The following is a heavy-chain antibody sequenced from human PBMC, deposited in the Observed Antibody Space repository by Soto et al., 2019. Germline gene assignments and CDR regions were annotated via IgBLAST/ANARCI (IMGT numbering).Heavy chain of an antibody. Sequence: EVQLLESGGGLVQPGGSLRLSCAASGFTFSSYVMSWVLQAPGKGLEWVSGISGSGGSTYYADSVKGRFTISRDNSKNTLSLQMNRPRAEDTAVYYCATVPYDFLIGYYPPLYFDYWGQGTLVTVSS. CDR1: GFTFSSYV. J-gene: IGHJ4*02. CDR3: ATVPYDFLIGYYPPLYFDY. D-gene: IGHD3-3*01. CDR2: ISGSGGST. V-gene: IGHV3-23*01.